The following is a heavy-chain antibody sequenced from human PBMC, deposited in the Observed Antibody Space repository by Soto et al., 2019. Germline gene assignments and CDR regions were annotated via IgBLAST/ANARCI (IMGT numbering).Heavy chain of an antibody. D-gene: IGHD1-20*01. CDR3: ARDLTGSGVCMDV. CDR1: GFTFSSYA. Sequence: PGGSLRLSCAASGFTFSSYAMHWVHQAPGKGLEWVAVISYDGSNKYYADSVKGRFTISRDNSKNTLYLQMNSLRAEDTAVYYCARDLTGSGVCMDVWGQGTTVTVSS. V-gene: IGHV3-30-3*01. J-gene: IGHJ6*02. CDR2: ISYDGSNK.